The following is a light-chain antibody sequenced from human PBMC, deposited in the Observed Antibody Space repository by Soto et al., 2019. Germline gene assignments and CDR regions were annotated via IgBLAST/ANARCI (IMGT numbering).Light chain of an antibody. CDR1: QTLSNTY. CDR2: GAS. CDR3: QQYGALPPT. Sequence: EIVLTQFPGALSLSPGERVTLSCRASQTLSNTYLAWYQQKSGQAPKFLIYGASNRATGIPDRFSGSGSGTDFTLTISRLEPEDFAVYYCQQYGALPPTFGGGTKVEIK. V-gene: IGKV3-20*01. J-gene: IGKJ4*01.